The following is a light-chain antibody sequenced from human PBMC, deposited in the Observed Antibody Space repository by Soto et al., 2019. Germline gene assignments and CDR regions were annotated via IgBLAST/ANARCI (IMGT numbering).Light chain of an antibody. CDR1: QSISFW. J-gene: IGKJ2*03. V-gene: IGKV1-5*01. CDR2: DAS. CDR3: QQYNSFAPYS. Sequence: DIQMTQSPSTLSASVGDRVTITCRSSQSISFWLAWYQQKPGQAPKLLIYDASTLYSGVPSRFSGSRSGTEFTPTISSLQPDDFGSYYCQQYNSFAPYSFGQGTKLEI.